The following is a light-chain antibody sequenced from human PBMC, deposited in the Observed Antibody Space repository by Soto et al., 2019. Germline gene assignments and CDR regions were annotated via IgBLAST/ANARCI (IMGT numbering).Light chain of an antibody. V-gene: IGKV3-20*01. CDR1: QSVSNNY. Sequence: EIVLTQSPGTLSLSPGERATLSCRASQSVSNNYLAWYQQKPGKAPRLVIYGASNRATGIPDRFSASGSGTDFTLTISRLEPEDFAVYYCQQYISSPLTFGQGTKVEIK. CDR3: QQYISSPLT. J-gene: IGKJ1*01. CDR2: GAS.